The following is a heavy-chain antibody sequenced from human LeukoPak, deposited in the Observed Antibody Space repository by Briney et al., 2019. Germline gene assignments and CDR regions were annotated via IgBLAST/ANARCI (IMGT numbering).Heavy chain of an antibody. CDR1: GFTFSDYY. D-gene: IGHD3-16*02. Sequence: PGGSLRLSRAASGFTFSDYYMSWIRQAPGKGLEWVSYISSSGSTIYYADSVKGRFTISRDNAKNSLYLQMNSLRAEDTAVYYCARVGLRLGELSFNAFDIWGQGTMVTVSS. CDR2: ISSSGSTI. V-gene: IGHV3-11*04. CDR3: ARVGLRLGELSFNAFDI. J-gene: IGHJ3*02.